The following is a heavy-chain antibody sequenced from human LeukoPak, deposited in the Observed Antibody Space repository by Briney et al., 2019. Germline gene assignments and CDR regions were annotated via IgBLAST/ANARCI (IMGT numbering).Heavy chain of an antibody. Sequence: SQTLSLTCTVSGGSISSGGYYWSWIRQHPGKGLEWIGYIYYSGSTYYNPSLKSRVTMSVDTSKNQFSLKLSSVTAADTAVYYCAGREVVVVPAASSGSRYYYYYGMDVWGQGTTVTVSS. CDR3: AGREVVVVPAASSGSRYYYYYGMDV. V-gene: IGHV4-31*03. CDR1: GGSISSGGYY. J-gene: IGHJ6*02. D-gene: IGHD2-2*01. CDR2: IYYSGST.